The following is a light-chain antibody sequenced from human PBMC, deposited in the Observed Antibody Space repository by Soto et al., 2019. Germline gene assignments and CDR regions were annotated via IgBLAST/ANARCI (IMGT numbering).Light chain of an antibody. CDR2: DAS. CDR3: QKYNSYSRT. CDR1: QSISSW. J-gene: IGKJ2*01. Sequence: DIQMTQSPSTLSASVGDRVTITCRASQSISSWLAWYQQKPGKAPKLLIYDASSLESGVPSRFSGSGSGTEFTLTISSLQPDDFATYSCQKYNSYSRTFGQGTKLEIK. V-gene: IGKV1-5*01.